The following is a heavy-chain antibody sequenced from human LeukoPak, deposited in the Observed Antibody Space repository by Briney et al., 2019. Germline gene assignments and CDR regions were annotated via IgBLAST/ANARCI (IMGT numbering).Heavy chain of an antibody. V-gene: IGHV4-39*01. CDR3: ARHRDYDNSGYYPYFDY. CDR2: IYYTGST. J-gene: IGHJ4*02. D-gene: IGHD3-22*01. CDR1: GASISSSSYY. Sequence: SETLSLTCTFSGASISSSSYYWGWIRQPPGKGLVWFCRIYYTGSTYYNPSLKSRVTISVDTSKNQFSLKLSSVTAADTAVYYCARHRDYDNSGYYPYFDYWGQGTLVTVSS.